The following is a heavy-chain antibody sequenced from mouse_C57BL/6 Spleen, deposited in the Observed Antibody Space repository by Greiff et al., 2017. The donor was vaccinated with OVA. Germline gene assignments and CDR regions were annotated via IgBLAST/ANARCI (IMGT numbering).Heavy chain of an antibody. V-gene: IGHV1-81*01. D-gene: IGHD1-3*01. CDR2: IYPRSGNT. J-gene: IGHJ2*01. CDR1: GYTFTSYG. CDR3: ARDRLSSSGGPYYFDY. Sequence: QVQLQQSGAELARPGASVKLSCKASGYTFTSYGISWVKQRTGQGLEWIGEIYPRSGNTYYNEKFKGKATLTADKSSSTAYMELRSLTSEDSAVYFCARDRLSSSGGPYYFDYWGQGTTLTVSS.